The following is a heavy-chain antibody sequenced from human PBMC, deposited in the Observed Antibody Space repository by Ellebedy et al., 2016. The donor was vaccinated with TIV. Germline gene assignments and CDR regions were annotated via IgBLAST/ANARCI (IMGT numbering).Heavy chain of an antibody. V-gene: IGHV3-30-3*01. J-gene: IGHJ4*02. D-gene: IGHD5-24*01. CDR3: ARHGRRDGFNPFDY. Sequence: GGSLRLSCAVSGFTFSNYTMHWVRQAPGKGLEWVAVISYDGSNKYYADSVKGRFTISRDNSKNTLYLQMNSLRAEDTAVYYCARHGRRDGFNPFDYWGQGTLVTVSS. CDR1: GFTFSNYT. CDR2: ISYDGSNK.